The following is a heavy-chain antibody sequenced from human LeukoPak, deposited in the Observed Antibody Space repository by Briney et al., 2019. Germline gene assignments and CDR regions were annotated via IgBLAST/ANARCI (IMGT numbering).Heavy chain of an antibody. CDR3: ATDGREFSFDY. D-gene: IGHD3-10*01. V-gene: IGHV3-43*02. CDR1: GFTFDDYA. CDR2: ISGDGGSP. J-gene: IGHJ4*02. Sequence: GGSLRLSCAASGFTFDDYAMHWVRQAPGKGLEWVSLISGDGGSPYYADSVKGRFTISRDNSKNSLYLQMNSLRTEDTALYYCATDGREFSFDYWGQGTLVTVSS.